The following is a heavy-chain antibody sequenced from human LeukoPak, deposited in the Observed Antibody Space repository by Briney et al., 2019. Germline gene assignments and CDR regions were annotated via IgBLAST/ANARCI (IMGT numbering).Heavy chain of an antibody. Sequence: SETLSLTCTVSDASMRSSEYYWAWVRQPPGKGLEGIENIYSSGSTFYHPSLVGRFTISVDTSNNQFSLKLRSVTAADTGVYYCARETSQVSTYYYYYYTDVWGKGITVTVSS. J-gene: IGHJ6*03. CDR1: DASMRSSEYY. CDR3: ARETSQVSTYYYYYYTDV. CDR2: IYSSGST. V-gene: IGHV4-39*07. D-gene: IGHD5/OR15-5a*01.